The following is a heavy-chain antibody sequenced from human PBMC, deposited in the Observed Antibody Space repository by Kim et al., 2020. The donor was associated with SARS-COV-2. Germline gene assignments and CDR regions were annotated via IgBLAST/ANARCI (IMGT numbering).Heavy chain of an antibody. CDR2: IKNKSEGGTI. D-gene: IGHD3-10*01. CDR1: GINFKGDW. J-gene: IGHJ1*01. Sequence: GGSLRLSCAASGINFKGDWMTWVRQAPGKGLEWVARIKNKSEGGTIDYAAPVKGRFTISRDDSKDMLYLQMTSLTMEDTAVYYCATPALVRGVRGFWGQG. V-gene: IGHV3-15*05. CDR3: ATPALVRGVRGF.